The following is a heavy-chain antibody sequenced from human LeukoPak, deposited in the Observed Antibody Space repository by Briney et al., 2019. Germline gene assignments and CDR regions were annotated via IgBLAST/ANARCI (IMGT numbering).Heavy chain of an antibody. J-gene: IGHJ5*02. CDR3: AREKAGYDFWSGYSPDWFDP. CDR2: INHSGST. D-gene: IGHD3-3*01. Sequence: SETLSLTCAVYGGSFSGYYWSWIRQPPGKGLEWIGEINHSGSTNYNPSLKSRVTISVDTSKNQFSLKLSSVTAADTAVYYCAREKAGYDFWSGYSPDWFDPWGQGTLVTVPS. CDR1: GGSFSGYY. V-gene: IGHV4-34*01.